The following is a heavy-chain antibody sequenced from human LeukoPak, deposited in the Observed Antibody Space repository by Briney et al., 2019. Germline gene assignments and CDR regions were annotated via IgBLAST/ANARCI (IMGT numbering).Heavy chain of an antibody. CDR1: GGSISSSSYY. CDR2: IYYSGST. J-gene: IGHJ4*02. D-gene: IGHD1-26*01. Sequence: SETLSLTCTVSGGSISSSSYYWGWIRQPPGKGLEWIGSIYYSGSTYYNPSLKSRVTISVDTSKNQFSLKLSSVTAADTAVYYCASQSGSYRPYYFDYWGQGTLVTVSS. V-gene: IGHV4-39*01. CDR3: ASQSGSYRPYYFDY.